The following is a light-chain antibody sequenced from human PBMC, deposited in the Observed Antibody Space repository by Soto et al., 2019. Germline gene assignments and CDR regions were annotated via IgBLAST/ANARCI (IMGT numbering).Light chain of an antibody. CDR1: SSDVGGYNY. Sequence: QSVLTQPRSVSGSPGQSVTISCTGTSSDVGGYNYVSWYQQHPGKAPKLMIYDVSKRPSGVPDRFSGSKSGNTASLTISGREAEDEADYYCCSYAGSDADVFGTGTKVTVL. V-gene: IGLV2-11*01. J-gene: IGLJ1*01. CDR3: CSYAGSDADV. CDR2: DVS.